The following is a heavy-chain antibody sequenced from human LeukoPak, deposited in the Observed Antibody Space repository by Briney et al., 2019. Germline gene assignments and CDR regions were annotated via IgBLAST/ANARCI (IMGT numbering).Heavy chain of an antibody. CDR1: GGSITSYY. V-gene: IGHV4-59*12. J-gene: IGHJ4*02. D-gene: IGHD2-2*01. Sequence: PSETLSLTCTVSGGSITSYYWSWIRQPPGKGLEWIGSIYYSGSTYYNPSLKSRVTISVDTSKNQFSLKLSSVTAADTAVYYCARDKVGGASFDYWGQGTLVTVSS. CDR2: IYYSGST. CDR3: ARDKVGGASFDY.